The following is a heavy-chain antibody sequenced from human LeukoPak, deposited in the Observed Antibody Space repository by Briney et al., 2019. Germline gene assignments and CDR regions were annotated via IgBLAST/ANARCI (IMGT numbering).Heavy chain of an antibody. J-gene: IGHJ4*02. CDR1: GFTFSSYA. V-gene: IGHV3-53*01. CDR2: IYSGGST. Sequence: PGGSLRLSCAASGFTFSSYAMSWARQAPGEGVEWVSVIYSGGSTYYADSVKGRFTISRDNSKNTLYLQMNSLRAEDTAVYYCARDTGGLFDYWGQGTLVTVSS. CDR3: ARDTGGLFDY. D-gene: IGHD3-10*01.